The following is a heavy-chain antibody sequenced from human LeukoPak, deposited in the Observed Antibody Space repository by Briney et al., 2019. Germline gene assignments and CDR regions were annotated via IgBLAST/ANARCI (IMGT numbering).Heavy chain of an antibody. CDR3: ARDFWYYYDSSGYLGPFDY. D-gene: IGHD3-22*01. Sequence: PGGSLRLSCAASGFTFSSYGMHWVRQAPGKGLEWVAVIWYDGSNKYYADSVKGRFTISRDNSKNTLYLQMSSLRAEDTAVYYCARDFWYYYDSSGYLGPFDYWGQGTLVTVSS. CDR2: IWYDGSNK. V-gene: IGHV3-33*01. J-gene: IGHJ4*02. CDR1: GFTFSSYG.